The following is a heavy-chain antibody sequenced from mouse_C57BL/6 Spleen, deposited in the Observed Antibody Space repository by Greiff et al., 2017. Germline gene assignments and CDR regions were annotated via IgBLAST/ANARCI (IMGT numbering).Heavy chain of an antibody. CDR3: TFPSYYYGSSPSYWYFDV. J-gene: IGHJ1*03. Sequence: VQLQQSGTVLARPGASVKMSCKTSGYTFTSYWMHWVKQRPGPGLEWIGAIYPGNSDPSYNQKFKGKAKLTAVTSASTAYMELSSLTNEDSAVYYCTFPSYYYGSSPSYWYFDVWGTGTTVTVSS. CDR2: IYPGNSDP. V-gene: IGHV1-5*01. CDR1: GYTFTSYW. D-gene: IGHD1-1*01.